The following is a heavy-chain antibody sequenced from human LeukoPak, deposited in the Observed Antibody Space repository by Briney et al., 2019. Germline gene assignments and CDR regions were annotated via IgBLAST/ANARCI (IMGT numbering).Heavy chain of an antibody. Sequence: GGSLRLSCVASGFTFDTYAMSWVRQAPGKGLEWVSSLTGSGGSTFYADSVKGRFTISRDNSKNTLYLQMNSLRAEDTAVYYCAKSGLNRFDYWGQGTLVTVSS. CDR1: GFTFDTYA. CDR3: AKSGLNRFDY. V-gene: IGHV3-23*01. J-gene: IGHJ4*02. CDR2: LTGSGGST. D-gene: IGHD2-15*01.